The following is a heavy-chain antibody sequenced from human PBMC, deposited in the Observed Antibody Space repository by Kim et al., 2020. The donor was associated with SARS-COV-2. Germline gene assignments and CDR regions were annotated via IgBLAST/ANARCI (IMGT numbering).Heavy chain of an antibody. V-gene: IGHV3-33*01. Sequence: GGSLRLSCAASGFTFSSYGMHWVRQAPGKGLEWVAVIWYDGSNKYYADSVKGRFTISRDNSKNTLYLQMNSLRAEDTAVYYCARDQRLWGPMDVWGQGTTVTVSS. J-gene: IGHJ6*02. CDR3: ARDQRLWGPMDV. CDR2: IWYDGSNK. CDR1: GFTFSSYG. D-gene: IGHD2-21*01.